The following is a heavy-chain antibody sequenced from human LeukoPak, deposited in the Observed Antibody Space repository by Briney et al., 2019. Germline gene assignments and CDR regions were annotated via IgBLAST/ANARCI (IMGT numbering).Heavy chain of an antibody. D-gene: IGHD3-3*01. CDR2: IIPIFGTA. Sequence: SVKVSCKASGYTFTSYGLSWVRQAPGQGLEWMGGIIPIFGTANYAQKFQGRVTITADESTSTAYMELSSLRSEDTAVYYCARSQTLRVVTWGHFDYWGQGTLVTVSS. V-gene: IGHV1-69*13. CDR1: GYTFTSYG. J-gene: IGHJ4*02. CDR3: ARSQTLRVVTWGHFDY.